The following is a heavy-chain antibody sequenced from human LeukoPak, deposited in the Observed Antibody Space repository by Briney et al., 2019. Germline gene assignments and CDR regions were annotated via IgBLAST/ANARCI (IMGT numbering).Heavy chain of an antibody. CDR2: ISGSGGST. V-gene: IGHV3-23*01. CDR1: GFTFSSYA. CDR3: AIWGNVLGGWDQYYDIFPNAFDI. Sequence: GGSLRLSCAASGFTFSSYAMSWVRQAPGKGLEWVSAISGSGGSTYYADSVKGRFTISRDNSKNTLYLQMNSLRAEDTAVYYCAIWGNVLGGWDQYYDIFPNAFDIWGQGTMVTVSS. D-gene: IGHD3-9*01. J-gene: IGHJ3*02.